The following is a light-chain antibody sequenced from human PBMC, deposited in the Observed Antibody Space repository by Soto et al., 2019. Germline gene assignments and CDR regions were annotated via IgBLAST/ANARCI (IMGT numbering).Light chain of an antibody. CDR3: QQFSSYPLT. Sequence: EIVLPQSPATLSESPGETASLSCRASQSAGNYLAWYQQKPGQAPRLMIYDASSRATGIPDRFSGGGSGTDCTLTISRLEPEDVAVYYCQQFSSYPLTLGGGTKVDIK. CDR2: DAS. J-gene: IGKJ4*01. CDR1: QSAGNY. V-gene: IGKV3-20*01.